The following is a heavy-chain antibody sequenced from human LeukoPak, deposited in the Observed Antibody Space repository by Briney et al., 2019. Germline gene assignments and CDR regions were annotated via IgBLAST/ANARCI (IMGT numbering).Heavy chain of an antibody. CDR3: AKVLGCTSTSCYRHYGMDV. CDR1: EFTFSSYA. D-gene: IGHD2-2*02. Sequence: GGSPRLSCAASEFTFSSYAMSWVRQAPGKGLEGVAGISDSGGSTYYVDAVKGRFTISRDNSKNTLYLQMNSLRAEDTAVYYCAKVLGCTSTSCYRHYGMDVWGQGTTVTVSS. CDR2: ISDSGGST. V-gene: IGHV3-23*01. J-gene: IGHJ6*02.